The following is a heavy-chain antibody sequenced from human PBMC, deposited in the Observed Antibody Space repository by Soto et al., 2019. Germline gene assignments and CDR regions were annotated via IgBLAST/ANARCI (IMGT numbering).Heavy chain of an antibody. D-gene: IGHD6-19*01. V-gene: IGHV1-18*04. Sequence: QVQLVQSVTEVKKPGASVQVSCKASGYSFTSYGINWVRQAPGQGLEWMGWISTYNGDTNYAQKFQGRVTMTTDTSTTTAYMELRRLTSDDTAVYFCARGDSTGSPRGWFDPWGQRTVVTVSS. CDR1: GYSFTSYG. J-gene: IGHJ5*02. CDR2: ISTYNGDT. CDR3: ARGDSTGSPRGWFDP.